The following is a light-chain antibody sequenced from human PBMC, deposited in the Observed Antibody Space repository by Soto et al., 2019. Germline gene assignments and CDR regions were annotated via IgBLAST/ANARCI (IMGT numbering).Light chain of an antibody. V-gene: IGKV1-5*03. Sequence: DIPLTQSPSTLSASVGDRVTITCRASQSISSWLAWYQQKPGTAPNFLIYKTSNLESGVPSRFSGSGSGTEFTLTISSLQPDDFATYYCQYYNDYCWTFGQGTKVEIK. CDR3: QYYNDYCWT. CDR2: KTS. J-gene: IGKJ1*01. CDR1: QSISSW.